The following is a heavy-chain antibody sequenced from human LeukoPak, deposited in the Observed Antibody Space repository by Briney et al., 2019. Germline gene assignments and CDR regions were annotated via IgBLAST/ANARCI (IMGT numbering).Heavy chain of an antibody. Sequence: SETLSLTCTVSRGSISSGNYYWSWIRQPAGKGLEWIGRFHTRGSTNYHPSLKSRVIISVNTPKNQFSLKLNSVTAADTAVYYCARVDGSCSGGSCPSGNWFDPWGQGTLVTVSS. V-gene: IGHV4-61*02. D-gene: IGHD2-15*01. CDR1: RGSISSGNYY. CDR3: ARVDGSCSGGSCPSGNWFDP. J-gene: IGHJ5*02. CDR2: FHTRGST.